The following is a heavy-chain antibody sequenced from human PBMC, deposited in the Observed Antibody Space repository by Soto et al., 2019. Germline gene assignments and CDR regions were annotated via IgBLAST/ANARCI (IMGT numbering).Heavy chain of an antibody. J-gene: IGHJ4*02. D-gene: IGHD4-4*01. CDR2: IYYGGST. CDR3: ARSTLRWNPLWD. V-gene: IGHV4-59*08. Sequence: SETLSLTCAVSGGSISSYYWSWIRQPPGKGLEWIGYIYYGGSTNYNPSLKSRVTISVDTSKNQFSLKLSSVTAADTAVYYCARSTLRWNPLWDWGQGTLVTVSS. CDR1: GGSISSYY.